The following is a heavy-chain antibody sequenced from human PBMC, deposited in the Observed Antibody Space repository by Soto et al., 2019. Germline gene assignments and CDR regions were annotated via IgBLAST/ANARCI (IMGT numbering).Heavy chain of an antibody. CDR2: IYWDDDK. Sequence: QITLKESGPTLVKPTQTLTLTCTFSGFSLTTSGVGVGWIRQPPGKALEGLALIYWDDDKRYSPSLESRPTINKATPKNPVVLTMTNMDPADTATSFCAHRTTTATWWFDPWGQGTLVTVSS. D-gene: IGHD4-17*01. CDR3: AHRTTTATWWFDP. V-gene: IGHV2-5*02. J-gene: IGHJ5*02. CDR1: GFSLTTSGVG.